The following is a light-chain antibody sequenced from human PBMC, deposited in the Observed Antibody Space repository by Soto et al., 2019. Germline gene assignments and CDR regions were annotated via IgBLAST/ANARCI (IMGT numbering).Light chain of an antibody. CDR1: QDISNY. CDR3: QQYGISPLVT. V-gene: IGKV1-33*01. J-gene: IGKJ3*01. Sequence: DIQMTQSPSSLSASVGDRVTITCQASQDISNYLNWYQQKPGKAPKLLIYDASNLETGVPSRFSGSGSGTDFTFTISSLQPEDIAVYYCQQYGISPLVTFGPGTKVDIK. CDR2: DAS.